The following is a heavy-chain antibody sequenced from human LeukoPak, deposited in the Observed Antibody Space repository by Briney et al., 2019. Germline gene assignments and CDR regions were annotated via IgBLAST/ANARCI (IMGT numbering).Heavy chain of an antibody. J-gene: IGHJ2*01. CDR1: GGSITTSSYY. CDR2: IYYSGST. V-gene: IGHV4-39*01. CDR3: ARAFRARYFDL. D-gene: IGHD2/OR15-2a*01. Sequence: SETLSLTCTVSGGSITTSSYYWGWIRQPPGKGLEWIGIIYYSGSTYYNPSLKGRVTISVNTSKNQFSLKLSSVTAADTAVYYCARAFRARYFDLWGRGTLVTVSS.